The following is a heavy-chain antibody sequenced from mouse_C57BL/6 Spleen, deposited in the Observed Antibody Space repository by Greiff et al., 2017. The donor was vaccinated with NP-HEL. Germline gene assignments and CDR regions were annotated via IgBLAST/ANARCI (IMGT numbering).Heavy chain of an antibody. V-gene: IGHV1-63*01. CDR1: GYTFPNYW. CDR3: ARKRTYYGSSWYFDV. Sequence: QVHLQQSGAELVRPGTSVQMSCKASGYTFPNYWIGWAKQRPGHGLEWIGDLYPGGGYTNYNEKFKGTATLTADKSSSTAYMQFSSLTSEDSAIYYCARKRTYYGSSWYFDVWGTGTTVTVSS. CDR2: LYPGGGYT. D-gene: IGHD1-1*01. J-gene: IGHJ1*03.